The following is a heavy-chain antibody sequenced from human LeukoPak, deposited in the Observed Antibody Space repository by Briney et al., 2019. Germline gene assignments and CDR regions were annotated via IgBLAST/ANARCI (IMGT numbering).Heavy chain of an antibody. CDR1: GFTFSGHW. D-gene: IGHD1-14*01. V-gene: IGHV3-7*01. J-gene: IGHJ4*02. CDR2: INQGGRDK. CDR3: TRDRSRAEDD. Sequence: GGSLRLSCAASGFTFSGHWMSWVRQAPGKGLEWVANINQGGRDKYYVDSVKGRFTISRDNANNLLYLQMTSLRGEDTAVYYCTRDRSRAEDDWGQGTLVTVSS.